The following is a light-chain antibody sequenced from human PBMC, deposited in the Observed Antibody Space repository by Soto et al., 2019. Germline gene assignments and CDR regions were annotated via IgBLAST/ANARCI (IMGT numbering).Light chain of an antibody. J-gene: IGKJ4*01. Sequence: EIVMTQSPATLSVSPGERATLSCRASQSVHSNLAWYQQKPGQAPRLLIYVASTRATGVPARFSGSGSGTEFTLTISSLQSEDFVVYYCQQYSRWPLTFGGGTKVEIK. V-gene: IGKV3-15*01. CDR3: QQYSRWPLT. CDR1: QSVHSN. CDR2: VAS.